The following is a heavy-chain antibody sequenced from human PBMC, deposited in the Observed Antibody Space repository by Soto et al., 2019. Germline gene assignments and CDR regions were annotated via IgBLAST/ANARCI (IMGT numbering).Heavy chain of an antibody. D-gene: IGHD7-27*01. Sequence: GESLTISCQGSGYSFTSYWIGWVRQMPGKDLERMGIIYPSDSDTRYSPSFQGQVTISADNSISTAYLQWSSLKASDTAMYYCASTNWGSASDAFDIWGQGTMVTVSS. J-gene: IGHJ3*02. V-gene: IGHV5-51*01. CDR1: GYSFTSYW. CDR2: IYPSDSDT. CDR3: ASTNWGSASDAFDI.